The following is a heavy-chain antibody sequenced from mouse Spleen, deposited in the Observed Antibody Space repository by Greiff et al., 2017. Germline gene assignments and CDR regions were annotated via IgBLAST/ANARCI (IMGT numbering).Heavy chain of an antibody. J-gene: IGHJ2*01. CDR3: ARRATALDY. D-gene: IGHD1-2*01. V-gene: IGHV1-69*01. CDR1: GYTFTSYW. Sequence: LQQPGAELVMPGASVKLSCKASGYTFTSYWMHWVKQRPGQGLEWIGEIDPSDSYTNYNQKFKGKATLTVDKSSSTAYMQLSSLTSEDSAVYYCARRATALDYWGQGTTLTVSS. CDR2: IDPSDSYT.